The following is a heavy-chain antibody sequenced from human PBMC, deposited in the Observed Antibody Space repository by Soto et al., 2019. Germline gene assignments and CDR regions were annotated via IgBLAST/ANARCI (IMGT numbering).Heavy chain of an antibody. CDR1: GYTFTNFF. CDR2: INPIGGST. CDR3: ARDTFYDFYGMAV. Sequence: ASVKVSCKASGYTFTNFFMHWVRQAPGQGLEWMGIINPIGGSTDYAQKFQGRVTVTRDTSTSTVYMELSSLRSEDTAVYYCARDTFYDFYGMAVWGQGTTVTVSS. V-gene: IGHV1-46*01. J-gene: IGHJ6*02. D-gene: IGHD3-3*01.